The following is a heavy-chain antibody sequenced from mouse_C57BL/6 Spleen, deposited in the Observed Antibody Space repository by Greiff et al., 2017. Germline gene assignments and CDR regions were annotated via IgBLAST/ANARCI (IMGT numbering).Heavy chain of an antibody. D-gene: IGHD1-1*01. CDR1: GYTFTSYG. J-gene: IGHJ1*03. Sequence: VQLQQSGAELARPGASVKLSCKASGYTFTSYGISWVKQRTGQGLEWIGEIYPRSGNTYYNEKFKGEATLTADKSSSTAYMELRSLTSEDSAVYFCARFDYGSSYVGYFDVWGTGTTVTVSS. CDR2: IYPRSGNT. CDR3: ARFDYGSSYVGYFDV. V-gene: IGHV1-81*01.